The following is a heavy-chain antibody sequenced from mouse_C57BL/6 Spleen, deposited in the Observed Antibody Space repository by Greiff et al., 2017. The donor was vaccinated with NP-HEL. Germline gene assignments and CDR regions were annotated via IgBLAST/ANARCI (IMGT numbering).Heavy chain of an antibody. D-gene: IGHD6-5*01. CDR1: GYAFTNYL. Sequence: QVQLQQPGAELVRPGTSVKVSCKASGYAFTNYLIEWVKQRPGQGLEWIGVINPGSGGTNYNEKFKGKATLTADKSSSTAYMQLSSLTSEDSAVYFCARSPYAEGAYWGQGTLVTVSA. CDR3: ARSPYAEGAY. CDR2: INPGSGGT. J-gene: IGHJ3*01. V-gene: IGHV1-54*01.